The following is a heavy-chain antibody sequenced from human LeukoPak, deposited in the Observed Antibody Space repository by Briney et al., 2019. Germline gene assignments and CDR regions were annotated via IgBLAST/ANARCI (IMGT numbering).Heavy chain of an antibody. J-gene: IGHJ4*02. V-gene: IGHV3-23*01. CDR1: GFTFSSYA. Sequence: PGGSLRLSCAASGFTFSSYAMSWVRQAPGKGLEWVSAISGSGGSTYYADSVKGRFTISRDNSKNTLYLQMNSLRAEDTAVYYCAKSRVLRYFDWSLEDYFDYWGQGTLVTVSS. CDR3: AKSRVLRYFDWSLEDYFDY. CDR2: ISGSGGST. D-gene: IGHD3-9*01.